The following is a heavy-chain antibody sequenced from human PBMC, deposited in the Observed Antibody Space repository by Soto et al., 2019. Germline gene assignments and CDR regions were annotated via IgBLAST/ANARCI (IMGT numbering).Heavy chain of an antibody. J-gene: IGHJ5*02. D-gene: IGHD2-15*01. Sequence: SVKVSCKASGGTFSSYSISWVRQAAGQGLEWMGGIIPIFGTANYAQKFQGRVTITADESTSTAYMELSSLRSEDTAVYYCARWGGGYCSGGSCYGWFDPWGQGTLVTVSS. V-gene: IGHV1-69*13. CDR2: IIPIFGTA. CDR1: GGTFSSYS. CDR3: ARWGGGYCSGGSCYGWFDP.